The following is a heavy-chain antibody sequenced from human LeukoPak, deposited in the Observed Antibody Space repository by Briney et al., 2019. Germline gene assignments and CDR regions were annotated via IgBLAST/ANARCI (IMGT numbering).Heavy chain of an antibody. J-gene: IGHJ4*02. V-gene: IGHV3-33*01. D-gene: IGHD5-18*01. Sequence: GGPLRLSCAASGFTFSSYGMHWVRQAPGKGLEWVAVIWYDGSNKYYADSVKGRSTISRDNSKNTLYLQMNSLRAEDTAVYYCARVQLPGYSYGYVDYWGQGTLVTVSS. CDR3: ARVQLPGYSYGYVDY. CDR2: IWYDGSNK. CDR1: GFTFSSYG.